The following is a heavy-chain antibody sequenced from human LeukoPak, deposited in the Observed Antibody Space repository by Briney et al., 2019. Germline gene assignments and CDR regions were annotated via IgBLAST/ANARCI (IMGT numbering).Heavy chain of an antibody. V-gene: IGHV1-18*01. CDR1: GYTFTSYG. Sequence: ASVKVSCKASGYTFTSYGISWVRQAPGQGLEWMGWISAYNGNTNYAQKLQGRVTMTTDTSTSTAYMELRSLRSNDTAVYYCARGYSSSWDNWFDPWGQGTLVTVSS. CDR2: ISAYNGNT. D-gene: IGHD6-13*01. J-gene: IGHJ5*02. CDR3: ARGYSSSWDNWFDP.